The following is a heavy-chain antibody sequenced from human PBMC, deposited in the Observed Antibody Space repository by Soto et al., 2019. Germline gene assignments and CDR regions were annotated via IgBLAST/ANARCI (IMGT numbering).Heavy chain of an antibody. CDR3: ARDGTALYYYYGMDV. V-gene: IGHV3-21*01. J-gene: IGHJ6*02. CDR1: GFTFSSYS. CDR2: ISSSSSYI. Sequence: GGSLRLSCAASGFTFSSYSMNWVRQAPGKGLEWVSSISSSSSYIYYADSVKGRFTISRDNAKNSLYLQMNSLRAEDTAVYYCARDGTALYYYYGMDVWGQGTTVTVSS. D-gene: IGHD5-18*01.